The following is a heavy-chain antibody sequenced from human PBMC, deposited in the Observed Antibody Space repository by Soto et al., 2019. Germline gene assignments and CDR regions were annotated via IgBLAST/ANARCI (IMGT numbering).Heavy chain of an antibody. J-gene: IGHJ4*02. CDR2: IYSGGSR. Sequence: ESGGGLIQPGGSLRLSCEVSGFSVSGNYMSWVRQAPGKGLDWVSVIYSGGSRYYADSVRGRFTISRDESQNTLYLQMNNLRAEDPAVYYCARSMMVRGVLFDLWGRGSLVSVSS. CDR3: ARSMMVRGVLFDL. D-gene: IGHD3-10*01. V-gene: IGHV3-53*01. CDR1: GFSVSGNY.